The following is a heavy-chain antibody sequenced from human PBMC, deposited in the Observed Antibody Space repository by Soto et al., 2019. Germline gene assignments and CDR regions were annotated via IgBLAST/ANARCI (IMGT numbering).Heavy chain of an antibody. D-gene: IGHD5-18*01. CDR2: FDPEDDET. Sequence: QVQLVQSGAEVKKPGASVKVSCKVSGYSLTELSMHWVRQAPGNGLEWMGGFDPEDDETIYAQKFQGRVTMTEDTSADTAYMELSSLRSDDTAVYFCATGFLGYTYGYGGEYWGQGTLVTVSS. CDR3: ATGFLGYTYGYGGEY. CDR1: GYSLTELS. V-gene: IGHV1-24*01. J-gene: IGHJ4*02.